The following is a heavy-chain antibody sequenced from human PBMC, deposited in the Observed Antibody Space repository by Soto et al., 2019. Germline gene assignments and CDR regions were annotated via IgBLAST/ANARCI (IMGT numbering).Heavy chain of an antibody. CDR1: GGSISSYY. J-gene: IGHJ5*02. Sequence: PSETLSLTCTVSGGSISSYYWSWIRQPPGKGLEWIGYIYYSGSTNYNPSLKSRVTISVDTSKNQFSLKLSSVTAADTAVYYCARDPTPWGQETLVTVSS. CDR3: ARDPTP. V-gene: IGHV4-59*12. CDR2: IYYSGST.